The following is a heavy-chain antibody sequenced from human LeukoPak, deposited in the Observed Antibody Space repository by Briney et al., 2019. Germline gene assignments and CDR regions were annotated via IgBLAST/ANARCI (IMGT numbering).Heavy chain of an antibody. CDR1: GFTFSSYS. CDR3: ARDWGSGSYVGPRDY. D-gene: IGHD1-26*01. CDR2: INWNGGST. V-gene: IGHV3-20*01. J-gene: IGHJ4*02. Sequence: GGSLRLSCAASGFTFSSYSMSWVRQAPGKGLEWVSGINWNGGSTGYADSVKGRFTISRDNAKNSLYLQMNSLRAEDTALYHCARDWGSGSYVGPRDYWGQGTLVTVSS.